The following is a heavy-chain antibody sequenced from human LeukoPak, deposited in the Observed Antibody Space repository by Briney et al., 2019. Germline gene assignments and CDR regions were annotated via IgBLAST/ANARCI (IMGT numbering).Heavy chain of an antibody. V-gene: IGHV4-39*01. D-gene: IGHD1-26*01. Sequence: SETLSLTCTVSGGSISSSSYYWGWIRQPPGKGLEWIGSIYYSGSTYYNPSLKSRVTISVDTSKNQFSLKLSSVTAADTAVYYCAMRGSYYDPFYFDYWGLGTL. CDR2: IYYSGST. CDR1: GGSISSSSYY. CDR3: AMRGSYYDPFYFDY. J-gene: IGHJ4*01.